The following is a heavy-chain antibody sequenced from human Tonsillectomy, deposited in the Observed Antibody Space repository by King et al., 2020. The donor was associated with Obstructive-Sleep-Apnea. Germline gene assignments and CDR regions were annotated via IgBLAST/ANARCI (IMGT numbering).Heavy chain of an antibody. J-gene: IGHJ6*02. CDR2: IYYSGST. CDR3: ARVGGGPGGYYYYGMDV. CDR1: GGSISSGGYY. V-gene: IGHV4-31*03. D-gene: IGHD2-15*01. Sequence: VQLQESGPGLVKPSQTLSLTCTVSGGSISSGGYYWSWIRQHPGKGLEWIGYIYYSGSTYYNPSLKSRVTISVDTSKNQFSLKLSSVTAADTAVYYCARVGGGPGGYYYYGMDVWGQGTTVTVSS.